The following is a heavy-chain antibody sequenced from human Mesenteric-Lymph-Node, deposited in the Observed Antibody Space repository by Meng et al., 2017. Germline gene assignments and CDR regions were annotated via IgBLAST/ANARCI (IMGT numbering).Heavy chain of an antibody. CDR3: AREGVCSGGSCGYDY. V-gene: IGHV4-59*01. Sequence: SETLSLTCTVSGGSISSYYGSWIRQPPGKGLEWIGYIYYSGSTNYNPYLKRRVTITVDTSKNQCSLKLSSVTAADTAVYYGAREGVCSGGSCGYDYWWQGTLVTGSS. D-gene: IGHD2-15*01. J-gene: IGHJ4*02. CDR2: IYYSGST. CDR1: GGSISSYY.